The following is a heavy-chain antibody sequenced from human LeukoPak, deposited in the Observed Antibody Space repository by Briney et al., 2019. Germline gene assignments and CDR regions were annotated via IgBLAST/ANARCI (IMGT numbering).Heavy chain of an antibody. CDR3: AKERNIVVVTATTN. V-gene: IGHV3-33*06. J-gene: IGHJ4*02. CDR2: IWYDGSHE. CDR1: GFTFRSHG. Sequence: AGGSLRLSCAASGFTFRSHGMHWVRQAPGKGLEWAAVIWYDGSHEEYADSVKGRFTISRDNSKNTLYLQMNSLRAEDTAVYYCAKERNIVVVTATTNWGQGTLVTVSS. D-gene: IGHD2-21*02.